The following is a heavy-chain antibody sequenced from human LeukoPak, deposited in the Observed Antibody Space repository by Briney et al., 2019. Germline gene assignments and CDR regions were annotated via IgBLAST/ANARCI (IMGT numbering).Heavy chain of an antibody. Sequence: SETLSLTCAVYGGSFSGYYWSWIRQPPGKGLEWIGEINHSGSTNYNPSLKSRVTISVDTSKNLFSLKLGSVTAADTAVYYCARGRYYYYGMDVWGQGTTVTVSS. J-gene: IGHJ6*02. V-gene: IGHV4-34*01. CDR1: GGSFSGYY. CDR2: INHSGST. CDR3: ARGRYYYYGMDV.